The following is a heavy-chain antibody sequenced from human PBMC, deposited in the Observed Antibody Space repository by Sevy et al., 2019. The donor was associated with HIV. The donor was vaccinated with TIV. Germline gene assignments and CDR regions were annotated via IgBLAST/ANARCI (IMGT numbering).Heavy chain of an antibody. CDR1: GYTLTGLS. CDR3: ATAKDYYDSSGCPFDY. D-gene: IGHD3-22*01. Sequence: DAVKVSCKVSGYTLTGLSMHWVRQAPRKGLERMGSFDPEDRETIYAQNFQGRVTMTEDTSTDTAYMELSSLRSEDTAVYFCATAKDYYDSSGCPFDYWGQGTLVTVSS. CDR2: FDPEDRET. J-gene: IGHJ4*02. V-gene: IGHV1-24*01.